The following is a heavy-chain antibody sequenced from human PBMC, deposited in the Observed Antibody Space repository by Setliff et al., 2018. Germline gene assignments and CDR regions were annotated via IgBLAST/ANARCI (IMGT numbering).Heavy chain of an antibody. Sequence: GASVKVSCKVSGYTLTELSIHWVRQAPGKGLEWMGGFDPEDGETIYAQKFQGRVTMTEDTSTDTAYMELSSLRSEDTAVYYCATGFVGFGVVPRALDVWGKGTTVTVSS. J-gene: IGHJ6*04. D-gene: IGHD3-3*01. V-gene: IGHV1-24*01. CDR3: ATGFVGFGVVPRALDV. CDR1: GYTLTELS. CDR2: FDPEDGET.